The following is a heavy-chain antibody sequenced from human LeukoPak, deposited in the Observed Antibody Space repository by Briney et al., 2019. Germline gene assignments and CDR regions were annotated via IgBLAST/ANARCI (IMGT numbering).Heavy chain of an antibody. Sequence: GGSLRLSCAASGFTFSSYEMNWVRQAPGKGLEWVSYISSSGSTIYYADSVKGRFTISRDNAKNTLYLQMNSLRAEDTAVYYCARDNFWSGFDYWGQGTLVTVSS. D-gene: IGHD3-3*01. V-gene: IGHV3-48*03. CDR3: ARDNFWSGFDY. J-gene: IGHJ4*02. CDR1: GFTFSSYE. CDR2: ISSSGSTI.